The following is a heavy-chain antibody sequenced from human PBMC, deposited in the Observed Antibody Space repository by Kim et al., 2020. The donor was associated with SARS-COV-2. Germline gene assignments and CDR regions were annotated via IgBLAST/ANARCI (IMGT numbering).Heavy chain of an antibody. D-gene: IGHD6-13*01. V-gene: IGHV5-10-1*01. CDR3: ASPIAAAGRHDAFDI. Sequence: GESLKISCKGSGYSFTSYWISWVRQMPGKGLEWMGRIDPSDSYTNYSPSFQGHVTISADKSISTAYLQWSSLKASDTAMYYCASPIAAAGRHDAFDIWGQGTMVTVSS. CDR2: IDPSDSYT. CDR1: GYSFTSYW. J-gene: IGHJ3*02.